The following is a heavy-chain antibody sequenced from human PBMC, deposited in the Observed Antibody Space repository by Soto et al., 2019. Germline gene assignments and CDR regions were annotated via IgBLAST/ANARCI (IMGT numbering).Heavy chain of an antibody. CDR2: TYYRSKWYN. J-gene: IGHJ6*02. CDR3: ARDQYCSSTSCNYYYGMDV. D-gene: IGHD2-2*01. V-gene: IGHV6-1*01. CDR1: GDSVSSNSAA. Sequence: QTLSLTCAISGDSVSSNSAAWNWIRQSPSRGLEWLGRTYYRSKWYNDYAVSVKSRITINPDTSKNQFSLQLNSVTPEDTAVYYCARDQYCSSTSCNYYYGMDVWGQGTTVTSP.